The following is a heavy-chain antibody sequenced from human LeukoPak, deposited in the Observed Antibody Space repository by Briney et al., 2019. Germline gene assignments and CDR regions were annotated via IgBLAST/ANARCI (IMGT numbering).Heavy chain of an antibody. J-gene: IGHJ4*02. V-gene: IGHV3-23*01. CDR1: GFTFSTLG. Sequence: PGGSLGLSCAASGFTFSTLGMSWVRQAPGKGLEWVSTITSSGDYTYYADSVKGRFTISRDNPKNTLYLQMNSLRAEDTALYYCAKGGSSDYWGQGTLVTVSS. CDR3: AKGGSSDY. CDR2: ITSSGDYT. D-gene: IGHD6-6*01.